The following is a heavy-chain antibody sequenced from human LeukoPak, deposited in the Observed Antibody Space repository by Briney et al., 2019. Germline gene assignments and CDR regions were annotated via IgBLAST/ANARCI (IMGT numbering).Heavy chain of an antibody. CDR1: GVTFSSYS. Sequence: PGGSLRLSCAASGVTFSSYSMNWVRQAPGEGLEWGSYISSSSSTIYYADSVKGRFTISRDKAKNSLYLQMNSLRAEDTAVYYCARSDIDGMDVWGQGTTVTVSS. J-gene: IGHJ6*02. V-gene: IGHV3-48*01. D-gene: IGHD5-12*01. CDR2: ISSSSSTI. CDR3: ARSDIDGMDV.